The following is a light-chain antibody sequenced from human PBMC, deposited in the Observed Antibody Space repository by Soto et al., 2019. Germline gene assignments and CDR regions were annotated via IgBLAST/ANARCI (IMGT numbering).Light chain of an antibody. J-gene: IGKJ2*01. V-gene: IGKV1-17*01. CDR1: QGISND. CDR3: LQHNSFPYT. Sequence: IQMTQSPYSLSASVGDRVTITCRASQGISNDLGWYQQRTGNAPKRLIYAASSLHSGVPSRFSGSGSGTDFTLTISSLQPEDFATYYCLQHNSFPYTFGQGTKLEIK. CDR2: AAS.